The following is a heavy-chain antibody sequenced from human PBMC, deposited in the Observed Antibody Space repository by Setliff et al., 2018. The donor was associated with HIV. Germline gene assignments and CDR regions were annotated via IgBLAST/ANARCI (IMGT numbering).Heavy chain of an antibody. D-gene: IGHD3-22*01. CDR1: GGSVSTSSYS. CDR3: ARAASVYDSPKGAFDI. V-gene: IGHV4-39*01. CDR2: IYHTGKT. Sequence: SETLSLTCTVSGGSVSTSSYSWGWIRQPPEKGLEWIGTIYHTGKTYYNSSLNSRVTIAVDTSKDQFSLKLSSVTAADTAVYYCARAASVYDSPKGAFDIWGQGTMVTVSS. J-gene: IGHJ3*02.